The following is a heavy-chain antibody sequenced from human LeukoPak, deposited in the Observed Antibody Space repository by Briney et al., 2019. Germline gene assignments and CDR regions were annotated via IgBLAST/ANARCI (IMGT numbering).Heavy chain of an antibody. D-gene: IGHD2-15*01. J-gene: IGHJ4*02. Sequence: ASVKVSCKASGYTFTGYCMRWVRQAPGQGLEWMGWINPNSGGTNYAQKFQGRVTMTRDTSISTAYMELSRLRSDDTAVYYCARERTLTSCYDYWGQGTLVTVSS. CDR2: INPNSGGT. CDR3: ARERTLTSCYDY. V-gene: IGHV1-2*02. CDR1: GYTFTGYC.